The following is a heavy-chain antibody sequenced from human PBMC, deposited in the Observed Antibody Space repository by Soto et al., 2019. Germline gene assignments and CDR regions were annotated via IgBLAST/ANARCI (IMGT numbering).Heavy chain of an antibody. V-gene: IGHV3-74*01. Sequence: EVQLVESGGGLVQPGGSLRLSCAASGFTLSSYWMHWVRQSPGKGLLWVSRINRDGSSISYADSVEGRFTVSRDNARGTLYLQMNSLRVEDTAVYYCATGAAFRGQGILVTVSS. J-gene: IGHJ4*02. D-gene: IGHD6-25*01. CDR3: ATGAAF. CDR1: GFTLSSYW. CDR2: INRDGSSI.